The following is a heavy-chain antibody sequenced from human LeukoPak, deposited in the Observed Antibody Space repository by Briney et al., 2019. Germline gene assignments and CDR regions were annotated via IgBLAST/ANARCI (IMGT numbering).Heavy chain of an antibody. CDR3: ARAVRRWELLPYWYFDL. CDR1: GGSISGFY. CDR2: IYTSGST. D-gene: IGHD1-26*01. Sequence: SETLSLTCTVSGGSISGFYWSWIRQPAGKGLEWIGRIYTSGSTNYNPSLKSRVTMSVDTSKNQFSLKLSSVTAADTAVYYCARAVRRWELLPYWYFDLWGRGTLVTVSS. V-gene: IGHV4-4*07. J-gene: IGHJ2*01.